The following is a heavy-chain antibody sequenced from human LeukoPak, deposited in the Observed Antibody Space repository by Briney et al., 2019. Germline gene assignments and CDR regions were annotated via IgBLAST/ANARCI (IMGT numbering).Heavy chain of an antibody. CDR1: GGSISSNSYY. CDR2: IYYSGST. V-gene: IGHV4-39*01. Sequence: SETLSLTCTVSGGSISSNSYYWGWIRQPPGKGLEWIGSIYYSGSTYYNPSLKSRVTISVDTSKNQFSLKLSSVTAADTAVYYCARYVDTAMAYYFDYWGQGTLVTVSS. CDR3: ARYVDTAMAYYFDY. J-gene: IGHJ4*02. D-gene: IGHD5-18*01.